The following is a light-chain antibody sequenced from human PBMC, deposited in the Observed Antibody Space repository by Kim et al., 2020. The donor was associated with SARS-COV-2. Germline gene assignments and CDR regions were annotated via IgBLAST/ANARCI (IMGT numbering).Light chain of an antibody. CDR3: SSYTSSSTRV. Sequence: GQSITISCTGTSSDVGGYNYVSWYQQHPGKAPKLMIYDVSNRPSGVSNRFSGSKSGNMASLTISGLQAEDEADYYCSSYTSSSTRVFGTGTQLTVL. J-gene: IGLJ1*01. V-gene: IGLV2-14*03. CDR1: SSDVGGYNY. CDR2: DVS.